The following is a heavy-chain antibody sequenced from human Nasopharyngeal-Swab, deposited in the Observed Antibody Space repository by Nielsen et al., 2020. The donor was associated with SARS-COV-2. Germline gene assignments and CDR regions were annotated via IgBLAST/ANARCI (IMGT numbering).Heavy chain of an antibody. CDR3: ARQDIVLMAFDY. D-gene: IGHD2-8*01. Sequence: GESLKISCAASGFTVSSNYMSWVRQAPGKGLEWVSVIYSGGSTYYADSVKGRFTISRDNSKNTLYLQMNSLRAEDTAVYYCARQDIVLMAFDYGGQGTLVTVSS. J-gene: IGHJ4*02. V-gene: IGHV3-53*01. CDR2: IYSGGST. CDR1: GFTVSSNY.